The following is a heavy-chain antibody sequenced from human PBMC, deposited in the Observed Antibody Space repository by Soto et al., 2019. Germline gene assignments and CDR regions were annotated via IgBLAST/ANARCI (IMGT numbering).Heavy chain of an antibody. Sequence: ASVKVSCKASGYTFTSYDINWVRQATGQGLEWMGWMSPNSGNTGYAQKFQGRVTMTRNTSISTAYMELSSLRSEDTAVYYCASYSGYDFSYYYYMDVWGKGTTVTVSS. V-gene: IGHV1-8*01. CDR1: GYTFTSYD. J-gene: IGHJ6*03. D-gene: IGHD5-12*01. CDR3: ASYSGYDFSYYYYMDV. CDR2: MSPNSGNT.